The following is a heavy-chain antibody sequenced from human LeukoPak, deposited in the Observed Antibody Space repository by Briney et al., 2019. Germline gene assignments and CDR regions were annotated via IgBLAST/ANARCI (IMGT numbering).Heavy chain of an antibody. D-gene: IGHD2-2*01. Sequence: GGSLRLSCAASGFTFSSYAMSWVRQAPGKGLEWVSGISGSGGSTYYADSVKGRFTISRDNSKNTLYLQMNSLRAEDTAVYYCARGDIVVVPAAMPSYYMDVWGKGTTVTVSS. CDR3: ARGDIVVVPAAMPSYYMDV. CDR1: GFTFSSYA. V-gene: IGHV3-23*01. J-gene: IGHJ6*03. CDR2: ISGSGGST.